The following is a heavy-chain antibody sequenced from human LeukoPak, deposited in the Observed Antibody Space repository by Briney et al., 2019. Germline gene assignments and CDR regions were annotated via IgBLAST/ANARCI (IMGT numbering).Heavy chain of an antibody. CDR3: AYDYYDSSGYSVSDY. Sequence: GGSLRLSCVASGFTFSSYWMHWVRQAPGKGLEWVAVISYDGSNKYYADSVKGRFTISRDNSKNTLYLQMNSLRAEDTAVYYCAYDYYDSSGYSVSDYWGQGTLVTVSS. D-gene: IGHD3-22*01. CDR2: ISYDGSNK. CDR1: GFTFSSYW. V-gene: IGHV3-30*18. J-gene: IGHJ4*02.